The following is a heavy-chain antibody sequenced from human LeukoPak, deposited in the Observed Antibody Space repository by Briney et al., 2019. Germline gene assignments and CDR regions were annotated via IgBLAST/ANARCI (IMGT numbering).Heavy chain of an antibody. Sequence: GESLKISCKGSGYSLTSYWIGWVRQMPGKGLEWMGIIYPGDSDTRYSPSFQGRVTISADKSISTAYLQWSSLKASDTAMYYCAGRQVVPAAISHWYFDLWGRGTLVTVSS. CDR2: IYPGDSDT. V-gene: IGHV5-51*01. D-gene: IGHD2-2*01. CDR1: GYSLTSYW. CDR3: AGRQVVPAAISHWYFDL. J-gene: IGHJ2*01.